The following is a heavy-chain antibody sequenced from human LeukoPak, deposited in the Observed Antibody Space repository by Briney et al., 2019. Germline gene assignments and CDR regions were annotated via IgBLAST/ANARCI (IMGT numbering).Heavy chain of an antibody. CDR1: GGSFSGYY. CDR2: INHSGST. V-gene: IGHV4-34*01. Sequence: PSETLSLTCAVYGGSFSGYYWGWIRQPPGKGLEWIGEINHSGSTNYNPSLKSRVTISVDTSKNQFSLKLSSVTAADTAVYYCARGKTVTNYYDYWGQGTLVTVSS. CDR3: ARGKTVTNYYDY. J-gene: IGHJ4*02. D-gene: IGHD4-11*01.